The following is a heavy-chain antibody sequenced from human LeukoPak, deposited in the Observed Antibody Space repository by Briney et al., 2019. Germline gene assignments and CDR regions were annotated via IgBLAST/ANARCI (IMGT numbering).Heavy chain of an antibody. Sequence: GGSVRLSCAVSGITFSDYWMTWVRQAPGKGLKWVANINQNGGENYYVDSVKGRFTISRDNTKNSVYLQMNSLRAEDTAAYYCATGRSCTTCYLPDYWGQGTLVTVSS. D-gene: IGHD2-2*01. V-gene: IGHV3-7*01. CDR3: ATGRSCTTCYLPDY. CDR2: INQNGGEN. J-gene: IGHJ4*02. CDR1: GITFSDYW.